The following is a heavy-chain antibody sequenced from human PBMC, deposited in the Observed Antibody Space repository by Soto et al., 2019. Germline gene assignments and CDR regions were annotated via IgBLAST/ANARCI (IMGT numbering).Heavy chain of an antibody. J-gene: IGHJ6*04. Sequence: SVKVSCKASGGTFSSYTIIWVRQAPGQGLEWMGRIIPILGIANYAQKFQGRVTITADKSASTAYMELSSLRSAATAVYYFARDQPLARAYNVDVWGKGTTVTLSS. D-gene: IGHD1-1*01. CDR3: ARDQPLARAYNVDV. V-gene: IGHV1-69*04. CDR1: GGTFSSYT. CDR2: IIPILGIA.